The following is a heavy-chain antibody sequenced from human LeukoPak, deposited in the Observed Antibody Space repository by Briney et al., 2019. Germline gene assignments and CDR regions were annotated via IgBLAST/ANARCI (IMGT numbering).Heavy chain of an antibody. CDR2: INPSGGST. Sequence: ASVKVSCKASGYTFTSYYMHWVRQAPGQGLEWMGIINPSGGSTSYAQKFQGRVTMTRDTSTSTVYMELSSLRSEDTAVYYCARGDPHCSSTSCYWFRYYFDYWGQGTLVTVSS. CDR3: ARGDPHCSSTSCYWFRYYFDY. D-gene: IGHD2-2*01. J-gene: IGHJ4*02. CDR1: GYTFTSYY. V-gene: IGHV1-46*01.